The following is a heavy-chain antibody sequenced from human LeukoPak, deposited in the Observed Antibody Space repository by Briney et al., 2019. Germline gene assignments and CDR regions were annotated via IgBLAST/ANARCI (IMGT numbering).Heavy chain of an antibody. CDR3: ARVADSSSWFYFDY. CDR2: ICYSGST. J-gene: IGHJ4*02. D-gene: IGHD6-13*01. V-gene: IGHV4-59*01. CDR1: GGSISSYY. Sequence: SETLSLTCTVSGGSISSYYWSWIRQPPGKGLEWIGYICYSGSTNYNPSLKSRVTISVDTSKNQFSLKLSSVTAADTAVYYCARVADSSSWFYFDYWGQGTLVTVSS.